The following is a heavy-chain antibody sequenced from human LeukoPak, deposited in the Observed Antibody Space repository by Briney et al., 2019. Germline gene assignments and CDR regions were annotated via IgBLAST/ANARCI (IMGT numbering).Heavy chain of an antibody. D-gene: IGHD2-15*01. J-gene: IGHJ4*02. CDR1: GGSISSGGYY. CDR3: ARAYPGPIAHFDY. CDR2: IYHSGST. Sequence: PSETLSLTCTVSGGSISSGGYYWSWIRQPPGKGLEWIGYIYHSGSTYYNPSLKSRVTISVDRSKNQFSLKLSSVTAADTAVYYCARAYPGPIAHFDYWGQGTLVTVSS. V-gene: IGHV4-30-2*01.